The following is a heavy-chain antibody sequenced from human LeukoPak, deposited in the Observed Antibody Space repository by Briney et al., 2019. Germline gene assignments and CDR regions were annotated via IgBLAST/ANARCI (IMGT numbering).Heavy chain of an antibody. D-gene: IGHD6-19*01. CDR1: GFTFNNAW. J-gene: IGHJ4*02. Sequence: GGSLRLSCAASGFTFNNAWMSWVRQAPGKGLEWVGRIKSIADGGTTDYAAPVKGRFTISRDDSKNTLYLQVNSLKSEDTAVYYCTTDSLAVPGTSCFDFWGQGTLVAVSS. CDR2: IKSIADGGTT. CDR3: TTDSLAVPGTSCFDF. V-gene: IGHV3-15*01.